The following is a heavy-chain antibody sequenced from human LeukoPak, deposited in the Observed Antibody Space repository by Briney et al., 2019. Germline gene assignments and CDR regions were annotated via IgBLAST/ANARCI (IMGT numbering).Heavy chain of an antibody. Sequence: SETLSLTCAVSGGSFSGYYWYWIRQPPGKGLEWIGEINHGESTNYNPSLKSRATLSVDTSKNQFSLKLTSVTAADTAVYYCARGRTYYSDTSGYYPSIYYGMDVWGQGTTVIVYS. CDR3: ARGRTYYSDTSGYYPSIYYGMDV. V-gene: IGHV4-34*01. CDR2: INHGEST. CDR1: GGSFSGYY. D-gene: IGHD3-22*01. J-gene: IGHJ6*02.